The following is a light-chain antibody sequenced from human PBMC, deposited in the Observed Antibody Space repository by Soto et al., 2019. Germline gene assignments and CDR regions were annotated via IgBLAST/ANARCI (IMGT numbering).Light chain of an antibody. J-gene: IGKJ4*01. CDR1: QTVKNY. CDR2: GAS. CDR3: QQSYRSPVN. Sequence: DIQVTQSPSSLSASLGDRITFTCRTSQTVKNYVNWYQQKPGKAPQLLISGASNLQSGVPSRFSGSGSGTDLTLTISSLQPEDFATYYCQQSYRSPVNFGGGTKV. V-gene: IGKV1-39*01.